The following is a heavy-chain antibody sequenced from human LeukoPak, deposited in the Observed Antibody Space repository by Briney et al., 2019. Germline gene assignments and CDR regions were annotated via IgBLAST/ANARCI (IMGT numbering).Heavy chain of an antibody. CDR2: MKYDGSEK. CDR1: GFTFSSYW. CDR3: ARSGTGGRSSPY. Sequence: GGSLRLSCAASGFTFSSYWMSWVRQAPGKGLEWVANMKYDGSEKYYVDSVKGRFTISRDNAKNSLYLQMNSLRAEDTALYYCARSGTGGRSSPYWGQGTLVTVSS. V-gene: IGHV3-7*03. D-gene: IGHD1-1*01. J-gene: IGHJ4*02.